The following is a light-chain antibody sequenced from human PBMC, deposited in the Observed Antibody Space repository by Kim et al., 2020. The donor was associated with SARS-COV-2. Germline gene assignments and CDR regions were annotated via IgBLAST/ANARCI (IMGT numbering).Light chain of an antibody. CDR1: QSLVHSDGHTY. Sequence: DVVMTQSPLSLPVTLGQPASISCRSSQSLVHSDGHTYLHWFQQRPGQSPRRLIYQVSNRDSGVPDRFTGSGSATDFTLKVRTVEAEDVGVYYCMQATHWPWTFGQGTKVDIK. CDR3: MQATHWPWT. J-gene: IGKJ1*01. V-gene: IGKV2-30*02. CDR2: QVS.